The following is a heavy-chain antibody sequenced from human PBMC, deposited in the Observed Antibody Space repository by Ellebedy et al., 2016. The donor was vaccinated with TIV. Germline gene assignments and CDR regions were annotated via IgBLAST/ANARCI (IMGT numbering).Heavy chain of an antibody. CDR3: TRDAHTSTRELYS. CDR1: GFTFNSYA. Sequence: GESLKISXAASGFTFNSYAMSWVRLAPGKGLEWVSHISSGGDIVYYADSVKGRFTISRDNAKNSLFLQMNSLGVEDTAVYYCTRDAHTSTRELYSWGQGTLVTVSS. V-gene: IGHV3-48*03. D-gene: IGHD1-26*01. J-gene: IGHJ4*02. CDR2: ISSGGDIV.